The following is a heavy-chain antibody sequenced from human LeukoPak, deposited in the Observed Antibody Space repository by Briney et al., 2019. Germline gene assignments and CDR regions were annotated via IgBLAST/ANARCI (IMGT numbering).Heavy chain of an antibody. D-gene: IGHD3-9*01. CDR3: AKGGAYYDISPYYFDY. CDR1: GFTFCSIA. Sequence: WGSLTLSSSASGFTFCSIAMRWLPHAPGNGLEWVSTISGSGDSTYYADSVKGRFTISRDNSKNTLYLQMNSLRAEDTAVYYCAKGGAYYDISPYYFDYWGQGTLVTVSS. V-gene: IGHV3-23*01. J-gene: IGHJ4*02. CDR2: ISGSGDST.